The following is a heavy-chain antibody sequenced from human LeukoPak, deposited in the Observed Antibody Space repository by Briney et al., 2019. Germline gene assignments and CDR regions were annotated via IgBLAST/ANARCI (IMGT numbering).Heavy chain of an antibody. CDR3: ASRYPDIAAAGTRYFQH. V-gene: IGHV4-34*01. D-gene: IGHD6-13*01. J-gene: IGHJ1*01. CDR1: GGSFSGYY. Sequence: SETLSLTCAVYGGSFSGYYWSWIRQPPGKGLEWIGEINHSGSTNYNTSLKSRVTISVDTSKNQFSLKLSSVTAADMAVYYCASRYPDIAAAGTRYFQHWGQGTLVTVSS. CDR2: INHSGST.